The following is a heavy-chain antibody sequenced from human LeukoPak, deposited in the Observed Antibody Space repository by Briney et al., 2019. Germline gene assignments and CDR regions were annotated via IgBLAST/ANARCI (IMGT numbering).Heavy chain of an antibody. CDR3: ARRLRGDYFDY. CDR1: SGSISSDY. J-gene: IGHJ4*02. Sequence: PSETLSLTCTVSSGSISSDYWSWIRQPPGKGLEWIGYVHASGSTNYHPSPKSRVTISVDTSKNQFSLKLSSVTAADTAVYYCARRLRGDYFDYWGQGILVTVSS. CDR2: VHASGST. D-gene: IGHD2-21*01. V-gene: IGHV4-4*09.